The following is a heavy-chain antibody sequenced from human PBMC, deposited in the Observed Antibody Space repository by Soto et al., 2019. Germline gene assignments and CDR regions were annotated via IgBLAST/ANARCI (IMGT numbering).Heavy chain of an antibody. CDR2: IWHDGSNE. V-gene: IGHV3-33*01. J-gene: IGHJ3*02. CDR1: GFTFSIYG. CDR3: ARGKGAEYRDAFDI. D-gene: IGHD1-26*01. Sequence: QVQLVESGGGVVQPGRSLRLSCAASGFTFSIYGMHWVRQAPGKGLEWVAVIWHDGSNEYYADSVKGRFTISRDNSKNTLYLQMNSLRGEDTAVYYFARGKGAEYRDAFDIWGQGTMITVSS.